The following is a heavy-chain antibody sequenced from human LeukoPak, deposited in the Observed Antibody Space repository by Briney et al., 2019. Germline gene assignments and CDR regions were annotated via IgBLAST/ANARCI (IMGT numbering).Heavy chain of an antibody. D-gene: IGHD1-1*01. CDR1: GGSISSGSYY. CDR2: IYYSGST. V-gene: IGHV4-39*07. Sequence: PSETLSLTCTVSGGSISSGSYYWGWIRQPPGKGLEWIGSIYYSGSTYYNPSLKSRVTISVDTSKNQFSLKLSSVTAADTAVYYCARATHTHILWNDPNAYYYYYMDVWGKGTTVTISS. J-gene: IGHJ6*03. CDR3: ARATHTHILWNDPNAYYYYYMDV.